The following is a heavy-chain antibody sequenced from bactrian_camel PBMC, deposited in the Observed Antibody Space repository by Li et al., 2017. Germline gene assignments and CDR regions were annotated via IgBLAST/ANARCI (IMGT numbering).Heavy chain of an antibody. V-gene: IGHV3S53*01. CDR3: AADLVCGKWRVVFGY. CDR2: IDSDGRT. J-gene: IGHJ6*01. CDR1: GYTYSRDC. Sequence: HVQLVESGGGSVQAGGSLRLSCAASGYTYSRDCMGWFRQAPGKEREGVAAIDSDGRTRYADSVKGRFTISKDNAKNTLNLQMNSLKPEDTAMYYCAADLVCGKWRVVFGYWGQGTQVTVS.